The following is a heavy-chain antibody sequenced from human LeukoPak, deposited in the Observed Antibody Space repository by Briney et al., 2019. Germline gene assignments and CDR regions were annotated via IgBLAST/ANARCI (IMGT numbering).Heavy chain of an antibody. CDR1: GFTFSTYS. J-gene: IGHJ4*02. CDR2: ISSSSSYI. CDR3: ARDQLAALDY. D-gene: IGHD2-15*01. Sequence: PGGSLRLSCAASGFTFSTYSLNWVRQAPGKGLEWISSISSSSSYIYYADSVKGRFTISRDNARNSLYLQMNSLRAEDTAVYYCARDQLAALDYWGQGTLVTVSS. V-gene: IGHV3-21*01.